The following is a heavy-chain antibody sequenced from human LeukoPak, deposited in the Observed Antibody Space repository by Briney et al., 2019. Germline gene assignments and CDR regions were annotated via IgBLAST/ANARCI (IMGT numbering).Heavy chain of an antibody. V-gene: IGHV3-9*01. CDR3: AKDITGGRSSPYFDS. CDR1: GFTFDAYA. D-gene: IGHD6-6*01. CDR2: ISWNGGGM. Sequence: GGSLRLSCAASGFTFDAYAMHWVRQAPGKGLEWVSGISWNGGGMGYAVSVKGRFTISRDYAKNSLYLQMNSLRDEDTALYYCAKDITGGRSSPYFDSWGQGTLVTVSS. J-gene: IGHJ4*02.